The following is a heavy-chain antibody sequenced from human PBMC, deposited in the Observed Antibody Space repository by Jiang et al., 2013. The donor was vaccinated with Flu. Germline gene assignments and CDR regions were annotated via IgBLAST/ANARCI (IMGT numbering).Heavy chain of an antibody. CDR2: IYYSGST. D-gene: IGHD5-24*01. CDR1: GGSISSYY. Sequence: KPSETLSLTCTVSGGSISSYYWSWIRQPPGKGLEWIGYIYYSGSTNXNPSLKSRVTISVDTSKNQFSLKLSSVTAADTAVYYCARETDRDGYKPFDYWGQGTLVTVSS. CDR3: ARETDRDGYKPFDY. J-gene: IGHJ4*02. V-gene: IGHV4-59*01.